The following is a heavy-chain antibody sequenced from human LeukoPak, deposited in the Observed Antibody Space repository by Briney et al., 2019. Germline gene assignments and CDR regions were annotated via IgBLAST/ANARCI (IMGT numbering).Heavy chain of an antibody. V-gene: IGHV4-38-2*02. D-gene: IGHD6-19*01. CDR3: ARDRYSSGWWENWFDP. J-gene: IGHJ5*02. Sequence: SSETLSLTCTVSGYSISSGYYWGWIRQPPGKGLEWIGSIYHSGSTYYNPSLKSRVTISVDTSKNQFSLKLSPVTAADTAVYYCARDRYSSGWWENWFDPWGQGTLATVSS. CDR2: IYHSGST. CDR1: GYSISSGYY.